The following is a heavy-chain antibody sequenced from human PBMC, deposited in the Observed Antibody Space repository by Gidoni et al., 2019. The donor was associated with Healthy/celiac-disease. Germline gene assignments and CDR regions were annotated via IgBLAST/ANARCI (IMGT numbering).Heavy chain of an antibody. J-gene: IGHJ4*02. CDR2: IYWDDDK. CDR1: GFSLSTSGVG. CDR3: AHAAQKEYYYDSSGYFDY. V-gene: IGHV2-5*02. Sequence: QITLKESGPTLVNPTQTLTLTCTFSGFSLSTSGVGVGWIRQPPGKALEWLALIYWDDDKRYSPSLKSRLTITKDTSKNQVVLTMTNMDPVDTATYYCAHAAQKEYYYDSSGYFDYWGQGTLVTVSS. D-gene: IGHD3-22*01.